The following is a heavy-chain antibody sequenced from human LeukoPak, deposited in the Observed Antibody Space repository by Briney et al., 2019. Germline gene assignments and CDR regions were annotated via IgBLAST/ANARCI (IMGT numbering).Heavy chain of an antibody. CDR3: ARRLGSWFFDL. CDR1: GGSISSYY. CDR2: IYYSGST. V-gene: IGHV4-59*08. D-gene: IGHD2-15*01. Sequence: PSETLSPTCTVSGGSISSYYWSWIRQPPGKGLEWIGYIYYSGSTSYNPSLKSRLSISVDTSNDHFSLNLTSVTPADTAVYFCARRLGSWFFDLWGRGTLVTVSS. J-gene: IGHJ2*01.